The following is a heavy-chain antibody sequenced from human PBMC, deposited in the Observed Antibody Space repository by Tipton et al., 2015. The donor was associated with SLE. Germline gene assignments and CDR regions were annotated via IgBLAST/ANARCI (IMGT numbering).Heavy chain of an antibody. J-gene: IGHJ4*02. CDR1: GDSISNNNYY. D-gene: IGHD5-24*01. CDR3: VRGVNFEI. Sequence: TLSLTCTISGDSISNNNYYWGWIRQPPGEGLELIGNINYSGTTYYNPSLKTRVTISVDASKTQFSLRLTSVTAADTAVYYCVRGVNFEIWGQGTLVTVSS. V-gene: IGHV4-39*07. CDR2: INYSGTT.